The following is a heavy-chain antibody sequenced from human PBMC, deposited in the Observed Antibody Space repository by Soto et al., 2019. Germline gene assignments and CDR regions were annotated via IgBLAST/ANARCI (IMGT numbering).Heavy chain of an antibody. CDR2: IYYSGST. D-gene: IGHD5-12*01. J-gene: IGHJ6*02. CDR1: GGSISSYY. Sequence: SETLSLTCTVSGGSISSYYWSWIRQPPGKGLEWIGDIYYSGSTNYNPSLKSRVTISVDTSKNQFSLKLSSVTAADTAVDYWARSDGRDGYNYYYCGMDVWGQGTTVTVSS. CDR3: ARSDGRDGYNYYYCGMDV. V-gene: IGHV4-59*01.